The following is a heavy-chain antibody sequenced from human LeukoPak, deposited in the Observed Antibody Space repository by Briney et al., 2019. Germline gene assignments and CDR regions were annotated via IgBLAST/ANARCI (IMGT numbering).Heavy chain of an antibody. V-gene: IGHV4-31*03. J-gene: IGHJ5*02. CDR1: GGSISSGGYY. CDR3: ASYKKDYGDYVYWFDP. Sequence: PSETLSLTCTVSGGSISSGGYYWRWIRQHPGKGLEWIGYIYYSGSTYYNPSLKSRVTISVDTSKNQFSLKLSSVTAADTAVYYCASYKKDYGDYVYWFDPWGQGTLVTVSS. CDR2: IYYSGST. D-gene: IGHD4-17*01.